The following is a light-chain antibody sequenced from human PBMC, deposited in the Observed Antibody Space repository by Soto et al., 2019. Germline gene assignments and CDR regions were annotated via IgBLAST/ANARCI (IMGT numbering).Light chain of an antibody. V-gene: IGKV1-9*01. CDR1: QDIRSY. CDR2: AAS. Sequence: GDRVTITCRASQDIRSYLAWYQQKPGKTPKFLIYAASTLQSAVPSRFSGRGSGTEFTLTISSLQPEDFATYYCQRLNDYPITFGQGTRLEIK. J-gene: IGKJ5*01. CDR3: QRLNDYPIT.